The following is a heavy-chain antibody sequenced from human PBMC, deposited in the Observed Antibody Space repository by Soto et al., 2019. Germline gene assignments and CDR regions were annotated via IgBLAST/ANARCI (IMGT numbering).Heavy chain of an antibody. D-gene: IGHD2-21*02. CDR1: GFTFRSYS. J-gene: IGHJ4*02. CDR2: MNPTAEHI. V-gene: IGHV3-23*01. Sequence: EVQLLESGGGLVQPGGSLRLSCAASGFTFRSYSMTWVRQTPGKGLEWVSSMNPTAEHIYHADSVKGRFTISRDNSRKTMYLQLKSPRVEDTALYYCTTGGILRYCSGGDGYSWGQGTQVTVSS. CDR3: TTGGILRYCSGGDGYS.